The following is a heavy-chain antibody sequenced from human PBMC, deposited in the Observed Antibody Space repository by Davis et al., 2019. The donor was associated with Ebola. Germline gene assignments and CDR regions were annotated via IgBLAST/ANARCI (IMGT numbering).Heavy chain of an antibody. J-gene: IGHJ4*02. V-gene: IGHV3-48*02. D-gene: IGHD3-3*02. Sequence: GGSLRLSCAASGFIFSNYVMSWVRQAPGRGLELVSYISKNSGVKYNADSVKGRFTISRDNAKNSLYLQMKSLRDEDTAVYYCARDVGAFTDFWGQGTLVTVSS. CDR2: ISKNSGVK. CDR3: ARDVGAFTDF. CDR1: GFIFSNYV.